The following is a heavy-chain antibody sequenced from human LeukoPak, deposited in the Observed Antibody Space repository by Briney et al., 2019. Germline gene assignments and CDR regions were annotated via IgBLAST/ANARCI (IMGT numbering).Heavy chain of an antibody. CDR3: ARGTRGSGWFDP. J-gene: IGHJ5*02. CDR1: GGSISSYY. V-gene: IGHV4-59*01. D-gene: IGHD5-12*01. CDR2: IYYSGST. Sequence: SETLSLTCTVSGGSISSYYWSWIRQPPGKGLEWIGYIYYSGSTNYNPSLKSRVTISVDTSKNQFSLKLSSVTAADTAVYYCARGTRGSGWFDPWGQETLVTVSS.